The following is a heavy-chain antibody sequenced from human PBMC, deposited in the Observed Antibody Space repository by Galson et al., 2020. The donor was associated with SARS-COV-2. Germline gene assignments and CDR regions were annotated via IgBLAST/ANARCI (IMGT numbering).Heavy chain of an antibody. J-gene: IGHJ3*02. CDR3: AKDCPVAGTAPADDAFDI. CDR1: GFTFSSYG. V-gene: IGHV3-33*06. CDR2: IWYDGSNK. D-gene: IGHD6-19*01. Sequence: GGSLRLSCAASGFTFSSYGMHWVRQAPGKGLEWVADIWYDGSNKYYADHVKGRFPITSDNSKNTLYLQMTSLRAEDTAVYYCAKDCPVAGTAPADDAFDIWGQGTMVTVSS.